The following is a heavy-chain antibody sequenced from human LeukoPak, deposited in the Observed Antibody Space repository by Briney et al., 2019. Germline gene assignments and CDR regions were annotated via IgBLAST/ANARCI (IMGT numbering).Heavy chain of an antibody. V-gene: IGHV3-21*01. J-gene: IGHJ6*03. CDR2: ISSSSGYI. CDR1: GFTFSSYS. CDR3: ARDYGSGRYYYYYYMDV. D-gene: IGHD3-10*01. Sequence: PGGSLRLSCAASGFTFSSYSMNWVRQAPGKGLEWVSSISSSSGYIYYADSVKGRFTISRDNAKNSLYLQMNSLRAEDTAVYYCARDYGSGRYYYYYYMDVWGKGTTVTVSS.